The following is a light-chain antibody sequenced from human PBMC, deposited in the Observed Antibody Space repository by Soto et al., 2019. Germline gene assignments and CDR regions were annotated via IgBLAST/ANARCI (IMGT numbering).Light chain of an antibody. Sequence: QSVLTQPASVYGSPGQSITISCTGSSSDIGAYNFATWYQQHPDKAPKLMVFDVTNRPSGVSDRFSGSKSGNTASLTISGLQAEDEAEYYCSSYNTSSTYVFGTGTKVTVL. CDR2: DVT. V-gene: IGLV2-14*01. CDR3: SSYNTSSTYV. CDR1: SSDIGAYNF. J-gene: IGLJ1*01.